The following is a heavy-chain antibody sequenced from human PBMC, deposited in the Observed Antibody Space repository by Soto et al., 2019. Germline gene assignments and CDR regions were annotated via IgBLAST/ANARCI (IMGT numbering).Heavy chain of an antibody. CDR1: GGSISSYY. CDR3: ARGYCSSTSCSHPNFDY. CDR2: IYYSGST. D-gene: IGHD2-2*01. J-gene: IGHJ4*02. Sequence: TSETLSLTCTVSGGSISSYYWSWIRQPPGKGLEWIGYIYYSGSTNYNPSLKSRVTISVDTSKNQFSLKLSSVTAADTAVYYCARGYCSSTSCSHPNFDYWGQGTLVTVSS. V-gene: IGHV4-59*08.